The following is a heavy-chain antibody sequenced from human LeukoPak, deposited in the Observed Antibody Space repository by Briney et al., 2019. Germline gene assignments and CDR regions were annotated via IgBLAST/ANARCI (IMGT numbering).Heavy chain of an antibody. Sequence: SQTLSLTCAVSGGSISSGGYSWSWIRQPPGKGLEWIGYIYHSGSTYYNPSLKSRVTISVDRSKNQFSLKLSSVTAADTAVYYCAGGPRFIPPWFDPWGQGTLVTVSS. V-gene: IGHV4-30-2*01. CDR2: IYHSGST. D-gene: IGHD3-16*01. J-gene: IGHJ5*02. CDR3: AGGPRFIPPWFDP. CDR1: GGSISSGGYS.